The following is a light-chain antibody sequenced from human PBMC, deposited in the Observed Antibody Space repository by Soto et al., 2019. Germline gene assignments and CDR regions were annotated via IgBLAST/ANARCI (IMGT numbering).Light chain of an antibody. CDR3: QSFDSSLGASV. Sequence: QSVLTQPPSVSGAPGQRVTISCTGSNSNIGAGYDVHWYQQLPGTAPKLLIYVTSNRPSGVPDRFSGSKSGTSASLAITGLQAEDEAHYYCQSFDSSLGASVFGGGTKVTVL. J-gene: IGLJ2*01. CDR2: VTS. V-gene: IGLV1-40*01. CDR1: NSNIGAGYD.